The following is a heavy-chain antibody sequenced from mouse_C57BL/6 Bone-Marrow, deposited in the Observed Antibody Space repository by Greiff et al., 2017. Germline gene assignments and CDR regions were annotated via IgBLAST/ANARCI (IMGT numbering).Heavy chain of an antibody. D-gene: IGHD1-1*01. V-gene: IGHV10-3*01. CDR3: VRDYGSTCYWYFDV. CDR2: IRSKSSNYAT. Sequence: EVMLVESGGGLVQPKGSLKLSCAASGFTFNTYAMHWVRQAPGKGLEWVARIRSKSSNYATYYADSVKDRFTISRDDSQSMLYLQMNNLKTEDTAMYYCVRDYGSTCYWYFDVWGTGTTVTVSS. CDR1: GFTFNTYA. J-gene: IGHJ1*03.